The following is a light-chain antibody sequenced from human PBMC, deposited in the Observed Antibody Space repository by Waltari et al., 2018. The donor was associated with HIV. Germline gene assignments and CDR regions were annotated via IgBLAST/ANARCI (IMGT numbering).Light chain of an antibody. Sequence: QSVLTPPPSVSGAPGQRVTISCTGNSSNIGAGFDVHWYQQLPETAPKLLIYVDTNRPSGVPDRFSGSKSGTSASLAITGLQAEDEADYYCQSYDSGLSVVFGGGTKLTVL. V-gene: IGLV1-40*01. J-gene: IGLJ3*02. CDR1: SSNIGAGFD. CDR3: QSYDSGLSVV. CDR2: VDT.